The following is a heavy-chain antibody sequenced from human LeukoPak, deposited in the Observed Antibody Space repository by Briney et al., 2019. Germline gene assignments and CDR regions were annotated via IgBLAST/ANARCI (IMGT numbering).Heavy chain of an antibody. D-gene: IGHD1-14*01. CDR2: INRGEKT. V-gene: IGHV4-34*01. CDR1: AGSFSNTY. J-gene: IGHJ4*02. Sequence: SQSLSLTCAVSAGSFSNTYWGWISQPPGNGLEWIGEINRGEKTNYNPSLKSRLAILLDTSKNQFSLKLSSVTAADTGVYFCLLVLGVNGTTLSDHWGQETLVTVSS. CDR3: LLVLGVNGTTLSDH.